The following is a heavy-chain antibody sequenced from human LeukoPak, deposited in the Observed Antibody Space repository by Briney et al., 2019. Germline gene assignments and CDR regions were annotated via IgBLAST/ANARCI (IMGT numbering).Heavy chain of an antibody. Sequence: SETLSLTCTVSGGSISSYYWSWIRQPAGKGLEWIGRIYTSGSTNYNPSLKSRVTISVDTSKNQFSLKLSSVTAADTAVYYCARVSPGDFWNTYYTNFDYWGQGTLVTVSS. CDR1: GGSISSYY. CDR3: ARVSPGDFWNTYYTNFDY. CDR2: IYTSGST. D-gene: IGHD3-3*01. J-gene: IGHJ4*02. V-gene: IGHV4-4*07.